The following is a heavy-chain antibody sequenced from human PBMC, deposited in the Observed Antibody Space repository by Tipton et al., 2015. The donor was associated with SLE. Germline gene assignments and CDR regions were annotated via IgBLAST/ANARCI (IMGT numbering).Heavy chain of an antibody. Sequence: TLSLTCTVSGGSISSYYWSWIRQPPGKGLEWIGYIYYSGSTNYNPPLKSRVTISVDTSKNQFSLKLSSVTAADTAVYYCARIKVPYSSSSMNYYYYYMDVWGKGTTVTVSS. CDR1: GGSISSYY. CDR3: ARIKVPYSSSSMNYYYYYMDV. J-gene: IGHJ6*03. D-gene: IGHD6-6*01. V-gene: IGHV4-59*01. CDR2: IYYSGST.